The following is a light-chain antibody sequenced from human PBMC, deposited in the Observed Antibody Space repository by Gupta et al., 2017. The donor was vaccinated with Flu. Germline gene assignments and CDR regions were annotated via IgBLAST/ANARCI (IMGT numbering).Light chain of an antibody. V-gene: IGKV3-15*01. CDR3: QQYDNWPRT. J-gene: IGKJ1*01. Sequence: DIVMTQSPATLSVSPGESATLSCRASESVRNNLAWYQQKPGQAPRLLIYGASTRATNIPARFSGSESGTEFTLTISGLQSEDFGVYYCQQYDNWPRTFGQGTQVELK. CDR1: ESVRNN. CDR2: GAS.